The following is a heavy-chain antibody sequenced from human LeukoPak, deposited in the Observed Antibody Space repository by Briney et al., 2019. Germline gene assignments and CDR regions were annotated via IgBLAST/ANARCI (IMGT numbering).Heavy chain of an antibody. V-gene: IGHV3-23*01. CDR2: ISGSGVST. CDR1: GFRFSSYA. D-gene: IGHD1-7*01. CDR3: AKDERNWNYNLASQTYD. Sequence: LPGGSLRLSCAASGFRFSSYAMSWVRQAPGKGLEWVSAISGSGVSTYYADSVKGRFTVSRDNSKNTLYLQMSSLRAEDTAVYYCAKDERNWNYNLASQTYDWGQGTLVTVSS. J-gene: IGHJ4*02.